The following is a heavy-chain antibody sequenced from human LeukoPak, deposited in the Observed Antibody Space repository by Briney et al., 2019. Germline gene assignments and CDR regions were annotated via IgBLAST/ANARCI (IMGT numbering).Heavy chain of an antibody. CDR1: GFTFSAYG. J-gene: IGHJ6*03. CDR3: AKHWSYCSTTSCFNCYYSYMDV. V-gene: IGHV3-23*01. Sequence: GGSLRLSCAASGFTFSAYGMSWVSQSPRKGLEWVSGVSGADGTTYYADSVKGRFTISRDNSKSTLYLQMNNLRAEDTAVYYCAKHWSYCSTTSCFNCYYSYMDVWGKGTTVTVPS. CDR2: VSGADGTT. D-gene: IGHD2-2*01.